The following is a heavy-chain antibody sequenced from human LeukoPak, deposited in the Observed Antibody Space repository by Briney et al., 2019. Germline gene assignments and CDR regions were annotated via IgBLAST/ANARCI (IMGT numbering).Heavy chain of an antibody. CDR1: GFTFSDYY. CDR3: ARDPNDYPRTSGWFDP. J-gene: IGHJ5*02. CDR2: INGRGSHT. D-gene: IGHD3-16*01. Sequence: GGSLRLSCAASGFTFSDYYMSWIRQAPGKGLEWISYINGRGSHTNYADSVKGRFTISRDNAKNSLYLQMNSLRAEDTAVYYCARDPNDYPRTSGWFDPWGQGSPVTAYS. V-gene: IGHV3-11*06.